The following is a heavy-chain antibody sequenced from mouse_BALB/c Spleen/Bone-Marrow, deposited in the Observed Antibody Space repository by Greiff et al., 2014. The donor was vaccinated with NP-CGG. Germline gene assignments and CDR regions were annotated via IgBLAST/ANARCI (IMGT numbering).Heavy chain of an antibody. Sequence: QVQLQQSGAELVRPGSSVKISCKASGYVFSSYWMNWVKQRPGQGLEWIGQIFPGDGDTNYNGQFKGKATLTADRSSSTAFMQLSSLTSEDSAVYFCAKGDFDYDFTMDYRGQGTSVTVSS. D-gene: IGHD2-4*01. CDR3: AKGDFDYDFTMDY. CDR1: GYVFSSYW. J-gene: IGHJ4*01. CDR2: IFPGDGDT. V-gene: IGHV1-80*01.